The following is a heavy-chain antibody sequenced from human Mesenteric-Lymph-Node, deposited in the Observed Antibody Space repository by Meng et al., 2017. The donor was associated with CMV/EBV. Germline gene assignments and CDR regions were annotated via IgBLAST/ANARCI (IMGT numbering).Heavy chain of an antibody. V-gene: IGHV1-3*01. CDR3: ARATREAGYDRLDY. J-gene: IGHJ4*02. D-gene: IGHD5-12*01. CDR2: INAGNGNT. CDR1: GYIFTSYI. Sequence: KASGYIFTSYIMHWVRQAPGQRLEWMAWINAGNGNTKYSQKFQDGVTVTRDTYASTAYMELGSLISEDTAIYYCARATREAGYDRLDYWGQGTLVTVSS.